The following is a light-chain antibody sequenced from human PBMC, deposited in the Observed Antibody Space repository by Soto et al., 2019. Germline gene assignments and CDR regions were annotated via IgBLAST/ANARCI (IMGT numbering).Light chain of an antibody. CDR1: QGVSNN. CDR3: QQYSSWPFT. V-gene: IGKV3-15*01. Sequence: EILLTQSPAPLSVFPGEKATLSCGASQGVSNNLAWYHQKPGQAPRPLIYGASTRATGVPARFSGSGSGTEFTLTISSLQSEDSAIYYCQQYSSWPFTFGPGTKVAIE. CDR2: GAS. J-gene: IGKJ3*01.